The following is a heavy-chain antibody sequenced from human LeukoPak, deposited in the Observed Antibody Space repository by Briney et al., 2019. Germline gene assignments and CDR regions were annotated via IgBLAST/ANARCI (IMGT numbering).Heavy chain of an antibody. CDR1: GYTITDYY. CDR2: INPNSGGT. J-gene: IGHJ4*02. Sequence: ASVTVSCKASGYTITDYYIHWVRQAPGQGLEWMGWINPNSGGTNYAQKFEGRVTMTTDTSINTAYMELSSLTSDDTAVYFCARAHYLRLYFFDYWGQGTLVTVSS. CDR3: ARAHYLRLYFFDY. V-gene: IGHV1-2*02. D-gene: IGHD3-10*01.